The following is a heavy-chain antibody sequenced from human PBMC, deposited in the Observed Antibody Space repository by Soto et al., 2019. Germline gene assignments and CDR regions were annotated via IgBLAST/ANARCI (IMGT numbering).Heavy chain of an antibody. Sequence: QVQLQESGPGLVKPSETLSLTCTVSGGSVSSGSYYWSWIRQPPGKGLEWIGYIYYSGSTNYNPSPKSRVTISVDTSKNQFSLKLSSVTAADTAVYYCARDLGYSYGTFDYWGQGPLVTVSS. J-gene: IGHJ4*02. CDR3: ARDLGYSYGTFDY. D-gene: IGHD5-18*01. CDR2: IYYSGST. CDR1: GGSVSSGSYY. V-gene: IGHV4-61*01.